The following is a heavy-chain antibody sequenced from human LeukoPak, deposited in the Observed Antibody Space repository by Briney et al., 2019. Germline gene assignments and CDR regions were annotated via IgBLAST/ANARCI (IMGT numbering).Heavy chain of an antibody. Sequence: SETLSLTCTVSGYSISSGYYWGWIRQPPGKGLEWFGSIYHSGSTYYNPSLKSRVTISVDTSKNQFSLKLSSVTAADTAVYYCARGGVQWELLPPVDYWGQGTLVTVSS. CDR1: GYSISSGYY. V-gene: IGHV4-38-2*02. CDR2: IYHSGST. D-gene: IGHD1-26*01. J-gene: IGHJ4*02. CDR3: ARGGVQWELLPPVDY.